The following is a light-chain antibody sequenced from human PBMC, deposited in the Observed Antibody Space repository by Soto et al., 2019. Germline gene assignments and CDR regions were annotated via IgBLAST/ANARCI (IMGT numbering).Light chain of an antibody. CDR3: AAWDDSLNGYV. CDR2: YDD. V-gene: IGLV1-36*01. CDR1: SSNIGNNA. J-gene: IGLJ1*01. Sequence: QSVLTQPPSVSEAPRQRVTISCPGSSSNIGNNAVNWYRQLPGKAPKLLIYYDDLLPSGVSDRFSGSKSGTSASLAISGLQSEDEADYYCAAWDDSLNGYVFGTGTKVTVL.